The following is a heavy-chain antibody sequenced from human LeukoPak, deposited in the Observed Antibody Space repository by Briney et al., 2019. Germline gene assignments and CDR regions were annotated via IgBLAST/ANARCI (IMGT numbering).Heavy chain of an antibody. CDR2: ISYDGSNK. D-gene: IGHD4-17*01. Sequence: GGSLRLSCAASGFTFSSYAMHWVRQAPGKGLEWVAVISYDGSNKYYADSVKGRFTISRDNSKNTLYLQMNSLRAEDTAVYYCARDLDCGDYVRPIDYWGQGTLVTVSS. J-gene: IGHJ4*02. V-gene: IGHV3-30*04. CDR3: ARDLDCGDYVRPIDY. CDR1: GFTFSSYA.